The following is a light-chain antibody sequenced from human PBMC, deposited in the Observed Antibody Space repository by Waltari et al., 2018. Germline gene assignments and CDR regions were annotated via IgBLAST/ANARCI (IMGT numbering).Light chain of an antibody. Sequence: QTVVTQEPSFSVSPGGTVTRTWGLSSGSVSTSYYPSWYQQTPGQAPRTLIYSTNTRSSGVPDRFSGSILGNKAALTITGAQADDESDYYCVLYMGSGISVFGGGTKLTVL. CDR1: SGSVSTSYY. CDR2: STN. V-gene: IGLV8-61*01. CDR3: VLYMGSGISV. J-gene: IGLJ3*02.